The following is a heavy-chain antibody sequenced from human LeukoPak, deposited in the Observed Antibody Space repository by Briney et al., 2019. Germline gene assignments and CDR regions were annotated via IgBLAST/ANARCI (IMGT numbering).Heavy chain of an antibody. V-gene: IGHV3-23*01. Sequence: QPGGALRLSCAGSGFTFNNCAMSWVRQAPGKGLEWVSVISGTGGSTYYAYPVKGLFTISRDNSKNTLYLQMHSLRAEDTDVYYCAKAPRSYSGYHFAYFDYWGQGTLVTVSS. CDR3: AKAPRSYSGYHFAYFDY. J-gene: IGHJ4*02. CDR2: ISGTGGST. CDR1: GFTFNNCA. D-gene: IGHD5-12*01.